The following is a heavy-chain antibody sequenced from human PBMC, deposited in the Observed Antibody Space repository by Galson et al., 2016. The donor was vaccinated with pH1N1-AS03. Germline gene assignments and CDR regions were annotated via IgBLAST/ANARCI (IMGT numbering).Heavy chain of an antibody. CDR1: GFTFSNYD. CDR2: ISSSGTV. D-gene: IGHD5-18*01. V-gene: IGHV3-69-1*01. CDR3: AGGRRGYSTGWGNYFDY. Sequence: SLRLSCAASGFTFSNYDMNWVRLAPGKGLEWVSYISSSGTVYYTDSGKGRFTITRDKAKNSLYLQMNSLRAEDTAVYYCAGGRRGYSTGWGNYFDYWGQGTLVTVSS. J-gene: IGHJ4*02.